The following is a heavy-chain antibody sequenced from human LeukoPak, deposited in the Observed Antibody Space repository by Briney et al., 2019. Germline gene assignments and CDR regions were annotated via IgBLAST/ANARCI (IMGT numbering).Heavy chain of an antibody. V-gene: IGHV3-74*01. J-gene: IGHJ4*02. Sequence: GGSLRLSCTASQFTFRTSWMHWVRQAPGEGLVWVSLINSDGSITNYADSVKGRFTISRDNAKNSLYLQMNSLRAEDTAVYYCARGYSYGSDYWGQGTLVTVSS. D-gene: IGHD5-18*01. CDR2: INSDGSIT. CDR3: ARGYSYGSDY. CDR1: QFTFRTSW.